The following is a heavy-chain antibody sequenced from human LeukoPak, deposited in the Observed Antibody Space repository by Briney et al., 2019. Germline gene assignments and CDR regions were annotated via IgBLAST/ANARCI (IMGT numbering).Heavy chain of an antibody. V-gene: IGHV1-18*01. CDR2: ISAYNGNT. Sequence: GASVKVSCKASGYTFTSYGISWVRQAPGQGLEWTGWISAYNGNTNYAQKLQGRVTITTDTSTSTAYMELSRLRSDDTAVYYCTRGPYSGSHWGWFGPWGQGTLVTVSS. CDR1: GYTFTSYG. CDR3: TRGPYSGSHWGWFGP. D-gene: IGHD1-26*01. J-gene: IGHJ5*02.